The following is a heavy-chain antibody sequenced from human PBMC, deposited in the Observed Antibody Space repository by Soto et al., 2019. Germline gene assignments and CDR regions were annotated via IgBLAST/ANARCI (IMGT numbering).Heavy chain of an antibody. CDR2: INPSGGST. D-gene: IGHD5-12*01. V-gene: IGHV1-46*01. Sequence: ASVKVSCKASGYTFTSYYIHWVRQAPGQGLEWMGIINPSGGSTSYAQKFQGRVTMTRDTSTSTVYMELSSLRSEDTAVYYCARGAYSGYDLKTPMLVRNYWGQRTLVTVSS. CDR3: ARGAYSGYDLKTPMLVRNY. CDR1: GYTFTSYY. J-gene: IGHJ4*02.